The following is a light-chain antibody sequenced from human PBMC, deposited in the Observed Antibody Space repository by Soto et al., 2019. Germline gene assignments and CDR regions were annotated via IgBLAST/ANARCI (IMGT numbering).Light chain of an antibody. J-gene: IGKJ1*01. CDR1: QSISSW. CDR3: QQYNNYSSWT. CDR2: KAS. Sequence: DIPMTQSPSTLSASVGDRVTITCRASQSISSWLAWYQQKPGKAPKLLIYKASSLESGVPSRFSGSGSGTEFTLPISSLQPDDFATYYCQQYNNYSSWTFGQGAKVEIK. V-gene: IGKV1-5*03.